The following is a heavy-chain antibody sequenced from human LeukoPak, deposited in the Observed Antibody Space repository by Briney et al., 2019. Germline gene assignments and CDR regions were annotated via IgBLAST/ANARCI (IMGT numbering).Heavy chain of an antibody. V-gene: IGHV3-7*04. CDR2: IKQDGSEK. Sequence: GGSLRLSCVASGFTFSSYWMSWVRQAPGKGLEWVDNIKQDGSEKYYVDSVKGRFTVSRDNAKNSLYLQMNSLRAEDTAVYYCARDISIYFDYWGQGTLVTVSS. CDR1: GFTFSSYW. CDR3: ARDISIYFDY. J-gene: IGHJ4*02. D-gene: IGHD1-14*01.